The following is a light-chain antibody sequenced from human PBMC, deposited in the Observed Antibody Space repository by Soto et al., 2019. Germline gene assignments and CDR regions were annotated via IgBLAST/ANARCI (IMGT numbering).Light chain of an antibody. J-gene: IGLJ2*01. CDR1: SSDVGGYNY. CDR3: SSYAGSNKGV. Sequence: QSALTQPPSASGSPGQSVTISCTGTSSDVGGYNYVSWYQQHPGKAPKLMIYEVSKRPSGVPDRFSGSKSGNTASLTVSGLQGEDEADYYCSSYAGSNKGVFGGGTQLTVL. V-gene: IGLV2-8*01. CDR2: EVS.